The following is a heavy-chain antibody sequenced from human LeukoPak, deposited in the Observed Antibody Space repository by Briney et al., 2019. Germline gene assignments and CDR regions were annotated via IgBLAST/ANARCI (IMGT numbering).Heavy chain of an antibody. CDR3: ASISGHYATYFDY. CDR1: GGSISSGDYY. D-gene: IGHD2-15*01. J-gene: IGHJ4*02. V-gene: IGHV4-30-4*01. Sequence: SETLSLTCTVSGGSISSGDYYWSWIRQPPGTGLEWIGYIYYSGSTYYNPSLKSRVTISVDTSKNQFSLKLSSVTAADTAVYYCASISGHYATYFDYWGQGTLVTVSS. CDR2: IYYSGST.